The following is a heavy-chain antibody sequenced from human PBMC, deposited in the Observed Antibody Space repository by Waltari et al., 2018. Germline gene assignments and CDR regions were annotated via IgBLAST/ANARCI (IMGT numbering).Heavy chain of an antibody. J-gene: IGHJ4*02. CDR2: ILPGDSDT. CDR3: ASPGGEGATAFDY. Sequence: EVQLVQSGAEVKKPGESLKISCKGSRYSFTNHWIGWVRQMPGKGLEWMGIILPGDSDTRYSTSFQGQVTISVDKSITTAYLQWSSLTASDTAMYYCASPGGEGATAFDYWGQGTLVTVSS. D-gene: IGHD1-26*01. CDR1: RYSFTNHW. V-gene: IGHV5-51*01.